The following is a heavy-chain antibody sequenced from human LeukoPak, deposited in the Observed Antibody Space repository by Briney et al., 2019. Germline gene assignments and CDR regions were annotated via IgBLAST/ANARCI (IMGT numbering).Heavy chain of an antibody. J-gene: IGHJ4*02. D-gene: IGHD4-17*01. CDR1: GFTFSSYG. V-gene: IGHV3-23*01. CDR2: ISGSGGST. CDR3: AKSPRTTVTIYYFDY. Sequence: AGGSLRLSCAASGFTFSSYGMSWVRQAPGKGLEWVSAISGSGGSTYCADSVKGRFTISRDNSKNTLYLQMNSLRAEDTAVYYCAKSPRTTVTIYYFDYWGQGTLVTVPS.